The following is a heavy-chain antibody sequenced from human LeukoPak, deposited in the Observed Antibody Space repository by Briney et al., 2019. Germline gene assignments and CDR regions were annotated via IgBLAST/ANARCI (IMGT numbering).Heavy chain of an antibody. D-gene: IGHD6-19*01. Sequence: PGASLRLSCAASGFTFSSYAMSWVRQAPGKGLEWVSVISGSGGNTYYADSVKGRFTIPRDNSENTLYLQMNSLRAEDTAIYYCAKDGKGAPVAGTGYFDYWGQGTLVTVSS. V-gene: IGHV3-23*01. CDR3: AKDGKGAPVAGTGYFDY. J-gene: IGHJ4*02. CDR2: ISGSGGNT. CDR1: GFTFSSYA.